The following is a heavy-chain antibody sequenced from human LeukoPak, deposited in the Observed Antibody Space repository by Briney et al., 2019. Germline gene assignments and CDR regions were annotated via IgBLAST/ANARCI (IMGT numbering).Heavy chain of an antibody. CDR1: GFTFSSYS. J-gene: IGHJ3*02. Sequence: GGSLRLSCAASGFTFSSYSMNWVRQAPGKGLEWVSSISSSSSYIYSADSVKGRFTISRDNAKNSLYLQMNSLRAEDTAVYYCARDSRTLYSSSRHDAFDIWGQGTKVTVSS. CDR2: ISSSSSYI. CDR3: ARDSRTLYSSSRHDAFDI. D-gene: IGHD6-6*01. V-gene: IGHV3-21*01.